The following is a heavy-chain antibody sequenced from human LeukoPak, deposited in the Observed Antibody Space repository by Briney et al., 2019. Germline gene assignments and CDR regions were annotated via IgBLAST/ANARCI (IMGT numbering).Heavy chain of an antibody. D-gene: IGHD3-22*01. Sequence: PSETLSLTCTVSGGSISSSSYYWGWIRQPPGKGLEWIGSIYYSGSTYYNPSLKSRVTISVDTSKNRFSLKLSSVTAADTAVYYCASPTYYYDSSGYHRWNFDLWGRGTLVTVSS. V-gene: IGHV4-39*01. J-gene: IGHJ2*01. CDR2: IYYSGST. CDR1: GGSISSSSYY. CDR3: ASPTYYYDSSGYHRWNFDL.